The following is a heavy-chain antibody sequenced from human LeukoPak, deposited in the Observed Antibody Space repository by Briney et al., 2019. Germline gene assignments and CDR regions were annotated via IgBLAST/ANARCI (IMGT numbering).Heavy chain of an antibody. CDR2: KNPNSGNT. V-gene: IGHV1-8*01. J-gene: IGHJ4*02. D-gene: IGHD3-9*01. Sequence: ASVKVSCKASGYTFTSYDINWVRQATGQGLEWMGWKNPNSGNTGYAQKFQGRVTMTRNTSISTAYMELSSLRSEDTAVYYCARGYFDWLLPPSFDYWGQGTLVTVSS. CDR3: ARGYFDWLLPPSFDY. CDR1: GYTFTSYD.